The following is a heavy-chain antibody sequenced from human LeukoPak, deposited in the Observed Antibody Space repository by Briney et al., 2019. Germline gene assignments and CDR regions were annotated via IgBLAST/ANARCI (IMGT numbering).Heavy chain of an antibody. J-gene: IGHJ4*02. V-gene: IGHV3-30*03. CDR3: ARDIGGSLDY. D-gene: IGHD1-26*01. CDR2: ISSDGSNK. Sequence: GGSLRLSCAASVFTFSDYAIHWVRQAPGKGLEWVAVISSDGSNKYYADSLKGRFTISRDNPKNTVYLQMNSLRPEDTAMYYCARDIGGSLDYWGQGTLVTVSS. CDR1: VFTFSDYA.